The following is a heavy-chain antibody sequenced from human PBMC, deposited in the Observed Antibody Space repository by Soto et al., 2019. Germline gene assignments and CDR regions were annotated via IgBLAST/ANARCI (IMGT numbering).Heavy chain of an antibody. Sequence: QVKLVESGGGVVQAGTSLRLSCAASGFSFSSYAMHWVRQAPGKGLEWLSFISYDGRHEYYADSVKGRFTVSRDSTKDTLYLEINTLKREDTAVYYCARDGCPNGVCFNDYLCQGTLVTVSP. CDR3: ARDGCPNGVCFNDY. CDR1: GFSFSSYA. V-gene: IGHV3-30*04. CDR2: ISYDGRHE. J-gene: IGHJ4*02. D-gene: IGHD2-8*01.